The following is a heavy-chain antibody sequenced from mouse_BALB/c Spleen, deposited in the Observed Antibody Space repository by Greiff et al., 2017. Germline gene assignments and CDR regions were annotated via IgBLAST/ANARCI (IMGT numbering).Heavy chain of an antibody. J-gene: IGHJ4*01. V-gene: IGHV7-3*02. CDR1: GFTFTDYY. Sequence: DVKLVESGGGLVQPGGSLRLSCATSGFTFTDYYMSWVRQPPGKALEWLGFIRNKANGYTTEYSASVKGRFTISRDNSQSILYLQMNTLRAEDSATYYCARDPITTDYAMDYWGQGTSVTVSS. CDR3: ARDPITTDYAMDY. CDR2: IRNKANGYTT. D-gene: IGHD1-2*01.